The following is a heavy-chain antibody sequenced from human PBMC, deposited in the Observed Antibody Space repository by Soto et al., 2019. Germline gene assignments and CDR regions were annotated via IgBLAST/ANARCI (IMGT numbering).Heavy chain of an antibody. J-gene: IGHJ5*02. D-gene: IGHD6-19*01. V-gene: IGHV3-23*01. CDR2: ISGSGGST. Sequence: EVQLLESGGGLVQPGGSLRLSCAASGFTFSSYAMSWVRQAPGKGLEWVSAISGSGGSTYYADSVKGRITIYRDNSKNTLYLQMNSLSAEDTAVYYCVKDRRSGWWAGAWFDPWGQGTLVTVSS. CDR1: GFTFSSYA. CDR3: VKDRRSGWWAGAWFDP.